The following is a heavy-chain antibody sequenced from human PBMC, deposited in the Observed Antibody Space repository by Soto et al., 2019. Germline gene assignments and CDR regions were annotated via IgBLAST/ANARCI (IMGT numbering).Heavy chain of an antibody. CDR2: IKQDGSEK. J-gene: IGHJ5*02. V-gene: IGHV3-7*01. CDR1: GFTFRSYW. D-gene: IGHD6-19*01. Sequence: SLRLSWAAAGFTFRSYWMICVRQAPGKGLEWAANIKQDGSEKYYVDSVKGRFTISRDNAKNSLYLQMNSLRAEDTAVYYCARVYRVWLYSWGQGTLVTVSS. CDR3: ARVYRVWLYS.